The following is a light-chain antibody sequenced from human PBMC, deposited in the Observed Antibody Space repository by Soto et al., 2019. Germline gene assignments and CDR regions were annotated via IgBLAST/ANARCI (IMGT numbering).Light chain of an antibody. V-gene: IGLV2-8*01. Sequence: QSVLAQPPSASGSPGQSVTISCTGTSNDVGGYNSVSWYQQHPGKAPKLMIFEVSKRPSGVPDRFSGSKSGSTASLTVSGLQAEDEADYYCSSYAGNNIYYVFGTGTKVTVL. CDR3: SSYAGNNIYYV. CDR1: SNDVGGYNS. CDR2: EVS. J-gene: IGLJ1*01.